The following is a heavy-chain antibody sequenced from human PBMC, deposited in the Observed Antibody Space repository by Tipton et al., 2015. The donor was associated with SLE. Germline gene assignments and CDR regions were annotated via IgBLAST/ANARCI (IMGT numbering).Heavy chain of an antibody. CDR3: AKGSLEYRSSSGAFDI. J-gene: IGHJ3*02. D-gene: IGHD6-6*01. CDR1: GFTFDDYA. V-gene: IGHV3-9*03. CDR2: ISWNSGSI. Sequence: SLRLSCAASGFTFDDYAMHWVRQAPGKGLEWVSGISWNSGSIGYADSVKGRFTISRDNAKNSLYLQMNSLRAEDMALYYCAKGSLEYRSSSGAFDIWGQGTMVTVSS.